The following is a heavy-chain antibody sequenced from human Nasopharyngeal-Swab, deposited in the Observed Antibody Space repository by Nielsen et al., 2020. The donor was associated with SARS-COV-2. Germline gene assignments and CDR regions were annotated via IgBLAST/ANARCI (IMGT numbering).Heavy chain of an antibody. CDR3: TRCGGGCDSGRDY. J-gene: IGHJ4*02. Sequence: GGSLRLSCAASGFTFSDSAIHWVRQASGKGLEWVGLIRSKGNNYATAYAASVKGRFIIFRDDPTNTAYLQMNSLKTEEMAVYYCTRCGGGCDSGRDYWGQGTLVTVSS. V-gene: IGHV3-73*01. D-gene: IGHD2-21*02. CDR1: GFTFSDSA. CDR2: IRSKGNNYAT.